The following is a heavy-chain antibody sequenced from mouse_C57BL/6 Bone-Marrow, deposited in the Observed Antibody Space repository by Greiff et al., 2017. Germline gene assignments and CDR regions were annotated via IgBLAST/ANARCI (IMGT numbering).Heavy chain of an antibody. J-gene: IGHJ4*01. CDR1: GYSFTDYN. CDR2: INPNYGTT. CDR3: ARGDDYDYAMDY. D-gene: IGHD2-4*01. Sequence: VQLKESGPELVKPGASVKISCKASGYSFTDYNMNWVKQSNGKGLEWIGVINPNYGTTSYNQKFKGKATLTVDQSSSTAYMQLNSMTSEDSAVYYCARGDDYDYAMDYWGQGTSVTVSS. V-gene: IGHV1-39*01.